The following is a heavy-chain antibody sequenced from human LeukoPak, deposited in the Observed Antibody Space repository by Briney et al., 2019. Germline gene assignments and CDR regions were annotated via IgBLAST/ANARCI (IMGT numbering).Heavy chain of an antibody. J-gene: IGHJ5*02. Sequence: GASVKVSCKASGGTFSSYAIGWVRQAPGQGLEWMGGIIPIFGTANYAQKFQGRVTITADESTSTAYMELSSLRSEDTAVYYCARVYCGGDCYSALDPWGQGTLVTVSS. D-gene: IGHD2-21*02. CDR2: IIPIFGTA. CDR1: GGTFSSYA. V-gene: IGHV1-69*13. CDR3: ARVYCGGDCYSALDP.